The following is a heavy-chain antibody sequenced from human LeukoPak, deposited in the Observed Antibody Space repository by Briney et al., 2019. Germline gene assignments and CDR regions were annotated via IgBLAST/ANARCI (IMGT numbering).Heavy chain of an antibody. V-gene: IGHV4-59*01. CDR2: IYYSGST. D-gene: IGHD4-17*01. Sequence: SETLSLTCTVSGDSISSYYWSWIRQPPGKGLEWIGYIYYSGSTNYNPSLKSRVTISVDTSKNQFSLKLSSVTAADTAVYYCARADDYGDYNHYFDYWGQGTLVTVSS. J-gene: IGHJ4*02. CDR1: GDSISSYY. CDR3: ARADDYGDYNHYFDY.